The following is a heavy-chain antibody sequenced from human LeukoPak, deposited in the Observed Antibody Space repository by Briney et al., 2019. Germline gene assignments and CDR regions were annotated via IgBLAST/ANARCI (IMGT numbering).Heavy chain of an antibody. CDR1: GFTFSSYG. J-gene: IGHJ4*02. D-gene: IGHD3-22*01. Sequence: AGGSLRLSCAASGFTFSSYGMHWVRQAPGKGLEWVAFIGYDGSNKYYADSVKGRFTISRDNSKNTLYLQMNSLRAEDTAVYYCAKDHYDSSGYYLDYWGQGTLVTVSS. V-gene: IGHV3-30*02. CDR2: IGYDGSNK. CDR3: AKDHYDSSGYYLDY.